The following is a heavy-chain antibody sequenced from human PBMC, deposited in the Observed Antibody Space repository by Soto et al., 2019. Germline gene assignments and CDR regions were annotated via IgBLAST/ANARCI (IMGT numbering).Heavy chain of an antibody. J-gene: IGHJ5*02. CDR2: IYYSGST. V-gene: IGHV4-31*03. D-gene: IGHD5-12*01. CDR1: GGSISSGGYY. CDR3: ARAHRDIVANDRFDP. Sequence: SETLSLTCTVSGGSISSGGYYWSWIRQHPGKGLEWIGYIYYSGSTYYNPSLKSRVTISVDTSKNQFSLKLSSVTAADTAVYYCARAHRDIVANDRFDPWGQGTLVTVSS.